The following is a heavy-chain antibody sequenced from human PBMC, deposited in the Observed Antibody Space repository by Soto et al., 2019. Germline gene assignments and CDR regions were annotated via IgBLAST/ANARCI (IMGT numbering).Heavy chain of an antibody. CDR1: GGSISSYY. Sequence: PSETLSLTCTVSGGSISSYYWSWIRQPPGKGLEWIGYIYYSGSTNYNPSLKSRVTISVDTSKNQFSLKLSSVTAADTAVYYCARSLRGIIIDFDSWGQGTVVTVSS. V-gene: IGHV4-59*01. CDR3: ARSLRGIIIDFDS. D-gene: IGHD3-10*01. CDR2: IYYSGST. J-gene: IGHJ4*02.